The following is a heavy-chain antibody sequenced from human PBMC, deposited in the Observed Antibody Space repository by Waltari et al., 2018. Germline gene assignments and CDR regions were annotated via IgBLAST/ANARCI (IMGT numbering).Heavy chain of an antibody. V-gene: IGHV3-30*02. Sequence: QVQLVESGGGVGQPGGSLRLSCAASGFTFSNYDMHWVRQAPGKGLEWVAFIRYDGSNKYYADSVKGRFTISRDNSKNTLYLQMNSLRAEDTAVYCCAKVMYGYGLRNDAFDIWGQGTMVTVSS. CDR3: AKVMYGYGLRNDAFDI. CDR2: IRYDGSNK. D-gene: IGHD5-18*01. J-gene: IGHJ3*02. CDR1: GFTFSNYD.